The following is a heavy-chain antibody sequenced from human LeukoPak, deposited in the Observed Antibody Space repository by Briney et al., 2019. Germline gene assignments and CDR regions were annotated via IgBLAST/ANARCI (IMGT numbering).Heavy chain of an antibody. CDR3: ARDRSGYNLYY. CDR2: IYYSGST. D-gene: IGHD5-24*01. V-gene: IGHV4-30-4*08. J-gene: IGHJ4*02. CDR1: GGSISSGDYY. Sequence: SETLSLTCTVSGGSISSGDYYWSWIRQPPGKGLEWIGYIYYSGSTYYNPSLKSRVTISVDTSRNQFSLKLSSVTAADTAVYYCARDRSGYNLYYWGQGTLVTVSS.